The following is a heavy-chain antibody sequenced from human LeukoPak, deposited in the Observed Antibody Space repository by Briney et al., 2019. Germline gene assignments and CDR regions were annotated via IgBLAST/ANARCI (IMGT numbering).Heavy chain of an antibody. CDR2: INHSGST. CDR1: SGSFSGYY. D-gene: IGHD3-10*01. CDR3: ARDLGYYYGSGSTDP. V-gene: IGHV4-34*01. Sequence: SETLSLTCAVYSGSFSGYYWSWIRQPPGKGLEWIGEINHSGSTNYNPSLKSRVTISVDTSKNQFSLKLSSVTAADTAVYYCARDLGYYYGSGSTDPWGQGTLVTVSS. J-gene: IGHJ5*02.